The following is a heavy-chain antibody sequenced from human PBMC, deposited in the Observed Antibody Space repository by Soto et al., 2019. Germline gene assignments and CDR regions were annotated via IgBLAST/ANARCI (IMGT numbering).Heavy chain of an antibody. CDR2: IFPGNSDT. CDR3: ARGLSPRPSSSYYYGMDV. Sequence: EVQLVQSGAEVKKPGESLKISCKGSGYSFLSRWIAWVRQKPGKGLEWMGIIFPGNSDTRYNPSFQGQVTISADRSISTAYLQWSSLKASDSAMYYCARGLSPRPSSSYYYGMDVWGQGTTVTVSS. V-gene: IGHV5-51*01. D-gene: IGHD6-6*01. CDR1: GYSFLSRW. J-gene: IGHJ6*02.